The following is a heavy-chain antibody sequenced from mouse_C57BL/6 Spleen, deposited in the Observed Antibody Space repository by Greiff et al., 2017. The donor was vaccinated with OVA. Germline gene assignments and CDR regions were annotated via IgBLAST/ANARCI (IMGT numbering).Heavy chain of an antibody. D-gene: IGHD1-1*01. J-gene: IGHJ2*01. Sequence: VQLQQSGAELARPGASVKLSCKASGYTFTSYGISWVKQRTGQGLEWIGEISPGSGNTYYNEKFKGKATLTADKSSSTAYRELRSLTSEDSAVYFCAVITTVVALDYWGQGTTLTVSS. CDR3: AVITTVVALDY. CDR1: GYTFTSYG. CDR2: ISPGSGNT. V-gene: IGHV1-81*01.